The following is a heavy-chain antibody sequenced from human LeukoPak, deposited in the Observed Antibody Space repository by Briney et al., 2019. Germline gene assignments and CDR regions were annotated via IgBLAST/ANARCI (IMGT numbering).Heavy chain of an antibody. CDR2: IYHSGST. D-gene: IGHD2-2*01. Sequence: SQTLSLTCTVSGGSISSGGYYWSWIRQPPGKGLEWIGYIYHSGSTYYNPSLKSRVTISVDTSKNQFSLKLSSVTAAGTAVYYCARDGGRYCSSTSCYAPLFDYWGQGTLVTVSS. CDR1: GGSISSGGYY. J-gene: IGHJ4*02. V-gene: IGHV4-30-2*01. CDR3: ARDGGRYCSSTSCYAPLFDY.